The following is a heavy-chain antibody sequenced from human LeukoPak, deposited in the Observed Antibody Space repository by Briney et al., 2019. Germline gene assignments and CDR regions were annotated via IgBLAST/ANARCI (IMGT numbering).Heavy chain of an antibody. J-gene: IGHJ6*03. D-gene: IGHD6-19*01. CDR3: ARGSGWSHYYYYMDV. V-gene: IGHV4-34*01. CDR2: INHSGST. CDR1: GGSFSGYY. Sequence: PSETLSLTCAVYGGSFSGYYWSWIRQPPGKGLEWIGEINHSGSTNYNPSLKSRVTISVDTSKNQFSLKLSSVTAADTAVYYCARGSGWSHYYYYMDVWGKGTTVTVSS.